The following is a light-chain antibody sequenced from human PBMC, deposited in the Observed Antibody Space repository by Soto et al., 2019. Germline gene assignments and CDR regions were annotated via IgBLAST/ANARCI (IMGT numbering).Light chain of an antibody. J-gene: IGKJ3*01. V-gene: IGKV3-20*01. CDR1: QSVSSSY. CDR3: HQYGSSPFT. Sequence: EIVLTQSPGTLSLSPGERATLSCRASQSVSSSYLAWYQQKPGQAPRLLIYGASSRATGIPDRFSGSGSGTDFTLTISRLEPEDFAVYYCHQYGSSPFTFGPGT. CDR2: GAS.